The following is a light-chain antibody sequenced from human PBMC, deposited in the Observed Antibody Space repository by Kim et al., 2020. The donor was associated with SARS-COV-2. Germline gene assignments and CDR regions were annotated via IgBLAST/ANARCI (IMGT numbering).Light chain of an antibody. CDR2: DVN. CDR1: SSDVGGYNY. CDR3: CSYAATYTWV. J-gene: IGLJ3*02. V-gene: IGLV2-11*01. Sequence: GQSVTISCTGASSDVGGYNYVSWYRQHPGKAPKLMIYDVNKRPSGVPDRFSGSKSGNTASLTISGLQAEDEADYYCCSYAATYTWVFGGGTQLTVL.